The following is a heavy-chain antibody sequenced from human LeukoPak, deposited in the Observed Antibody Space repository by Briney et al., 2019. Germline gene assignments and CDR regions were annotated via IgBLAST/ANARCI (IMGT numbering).Heavy chain of an antibody. CDR2: INHSGST. D-gene: IGHD6-13*01. CDR1: GGSFSGYY. J-gene: IGHJ5*02. CDR3: ARASDVIAAGGTCWFDP. V-gene: IGHV4-34*01. Sequence: SETLSLTCAVYGGSFSGYYWSWIRQPPGNGLEWIGEINHSGSTNYNPSLKSRVTISVDTSKNQFSLKLSSVTAADTAVYYCARASDVIAAGGTCWFDPWGQGTLVTVSS.